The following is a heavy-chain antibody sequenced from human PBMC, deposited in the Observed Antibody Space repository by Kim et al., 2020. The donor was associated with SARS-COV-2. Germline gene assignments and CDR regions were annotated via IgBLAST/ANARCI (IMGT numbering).Heavy chain of an antibody. CDR1: GFSVSGDY. J-gene: IGHJ5*02. Sequence: GGSLRLSCAVSGFSVSGDYMNWVRQAPGKGLECVAVIHTGGATFYADSVKGRFTISRDSSKNTLYLQMNSLTVEDTAVYYCARHDWFDPWGQGTLVTVS. CDR3: ARHDWFDP. CDR2: IHTGGAT. V-gene: IGHV3-66*04.